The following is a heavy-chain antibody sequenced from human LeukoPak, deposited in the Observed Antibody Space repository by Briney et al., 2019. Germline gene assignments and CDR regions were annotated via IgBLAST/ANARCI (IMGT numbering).Heavy chain of an antibody. J-gene: IGHJ6*03. CDR2: IYHSGST. CDR3: ATVTIFGDYYYMDV. D-gene: IGHD3-3*01. Sequence: SETPSLTCTVSGYSISSGYYWGWIRQPPGKGLEWIGSIYHSGSTYYNPSLKSRVTISVDTSKNQFSLKLSSVTAADTAVYYCATVTIFGDYYYMDVWGKGATVTVSS. V-gene: IGHV4-38-2*02. CDR1: GYSISSGYY.